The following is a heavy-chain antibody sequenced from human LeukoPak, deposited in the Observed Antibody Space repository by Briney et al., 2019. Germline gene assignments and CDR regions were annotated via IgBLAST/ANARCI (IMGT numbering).Heavy chain of an antibody. CDR3: ARRYITGWHFDY. V-gene: IGHV3-66*01. CDR1: GFTVSSNY. J-gene: IGHJ4*02. Sequence: GGSLRLPCAASGFTVSSNYMGWVRQAPGKGLEWVSVIYSGGSTYYADSVKGRFTISRDNSENTLYLQMNSLRAEDTAVYYCARRYITGWHFDYWGQGTLVTVSS. CDR2: IYSGGST. D-gene: IGHD6-19*01.